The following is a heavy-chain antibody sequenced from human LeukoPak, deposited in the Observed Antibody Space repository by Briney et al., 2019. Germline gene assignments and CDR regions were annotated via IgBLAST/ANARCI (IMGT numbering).Heavy chain of an antibody. CDR3: AVYSSTYYYFDY. CDR1: GFNFGDYA. V-gene: IGHV3-21*01. J-gene: IGHJ4*02. D-gene: IGHD6-13*01. Sequence: GGSLRLSCTASGFNFGDYAMSWVRQAPGKGLEWVSSISSSSSYIYYADSVKGRFTISRDNAKNSLYLQMNSLRAEDTAVYYCAVYSSTYYYFDYWGQGTLVTVFS. CDR2: ISSSSSYI.